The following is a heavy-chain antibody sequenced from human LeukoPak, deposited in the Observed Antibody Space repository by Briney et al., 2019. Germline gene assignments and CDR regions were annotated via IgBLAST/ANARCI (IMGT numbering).Heavy chain of an antibody. V-gene: IGHV3-74*01. CDR3: ASGPTGFA. Sequence: GGSLRLSCAPSGFTFRRYCVHGVPQAPGEGVVWVSRINSDGSHKRYADSVKGRLTIYRDNAKNALYLQMNSVKGEDMAVYSCASGPTGFAWGEGTLVTVSS. CDR2: INSDGSHK. D-gene: IGHD1-14*01. CDR1: GFTFRRYC. J-gene: IGHJ5*02.